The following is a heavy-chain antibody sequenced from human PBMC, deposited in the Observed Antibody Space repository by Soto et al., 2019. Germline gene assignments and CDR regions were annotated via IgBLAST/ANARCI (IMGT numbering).Heavy chain of an antibody. CDR2: MNPNSGNT. Sequence: GASVKVSCKASGYTFTSYDINWVRQATGQGLEWMGWMNPNSGNTGYAQKFQGRVTMTRNTSISTAYMELSSLRSEDTAVYYCARGYYYDSSGYSWFDPWGQGTLVTVSS. J-gene: IGHJ5*02. CDR3: ARGYYYDSSGYSWFDP. V-gene: IGHV1-8*01. CDR1: GYTFTSYD. D-gene: IGHD3-22*01.